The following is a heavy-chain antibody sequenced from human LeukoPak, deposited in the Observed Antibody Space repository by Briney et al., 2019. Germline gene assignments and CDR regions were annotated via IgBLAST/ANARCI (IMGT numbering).Heavy chain of an antibody. CDR1: GLTFSSYS. V-gene: IGHV3-48*04. Sequence: GGSLRLSCAASGLTFSSYSMNWVRQAPGKGLEWVSFISSSSSTIYYADSVKGRFTISRDNAKNSLYLQMNSLRAEDTAVYYCARDSLGIDYWGQGTLVTVSS. CDR3: ARDSLGIDY. J-gene: IGHJ4*02. CDR2: ISSSSSTI.